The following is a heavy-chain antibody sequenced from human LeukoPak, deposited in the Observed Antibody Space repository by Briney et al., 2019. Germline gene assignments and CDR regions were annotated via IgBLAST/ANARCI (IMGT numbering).Heavy chain of an antibody. CDR2: ISAYNGNT. V-gene: IGHV1-18*01. CDR1: GYTFTSYG. Sequence: ASAKVSCKASGYTFTSYGISWVRQAPGQGLEWMGWISAYNGNTNYAQKLQGRVTMTTDTSTSTAYMELRSLRSDDTAVYYCARGDSSGYSSYYYYGMDVWGQGTTVTVSS. CDR3: ARGDSSGYSSYYYYGMDV. D-gene: IGHD3-22*01. J-gene: IGHJ6*02.